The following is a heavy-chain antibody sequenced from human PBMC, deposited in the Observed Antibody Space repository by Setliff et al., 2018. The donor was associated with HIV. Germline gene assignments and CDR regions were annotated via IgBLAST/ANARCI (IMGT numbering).Heavy chain of an antibody. CDR1: GFTFTSSV. CDR2: IVVGSGAT. D-gene: IGHD2-21*02. V-gene: IGHV1-58*02. Sequence: ASVKVSCKASGFTFTSSVMQWVRQARGQSPEWMGWIVVGSGATNYAKKFQERVTITRDMSTRTAYMEMSSLKYEDTAVYYCAATKGDWDRLLDAFDIWGQGTMVTVSS. CDR3: AATKGDWDRLLDAFDI. J-gene: IGHJ3*02.